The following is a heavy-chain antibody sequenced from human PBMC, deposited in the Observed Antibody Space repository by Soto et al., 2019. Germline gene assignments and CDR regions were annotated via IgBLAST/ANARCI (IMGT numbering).Heavy chain of an antibody. Sequence: GESLKISCKGSGYSFTSYWIGWVRQMPGKGLEWMGIIYPGDSDTRYSPSFQGQVTISADKSISTAYLQWSSLKASDTAMYYCARLVGDSGYDIYYYYYMDVWGKGTTVTVSS. V-gene: IGHV5-51*01. CDR1: GYSFTSYW. J-gene: IGHJ6*03. CDR3: ARLVGDSGYDIYYYYYMDV. D-gene: IGHD5-12*01. CDR2: IYPGDSDT.